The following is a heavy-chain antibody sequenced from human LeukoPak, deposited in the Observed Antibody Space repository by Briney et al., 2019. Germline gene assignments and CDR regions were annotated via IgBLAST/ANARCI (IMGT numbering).Heavy chain of an antibody. Sequence: ASVKVSCKASGGTFSSYAISWVRQAPGQGLEWMGGIIPIFGTANYAQKFQGRVTITADESTSTAYMELSSLRSEDTAVYYCAREDIEYQLLWGAFDIWGQGTMVTVSS. J-gene: IGHJ3*02. D-gene: IGHD2-2*01. CDR3: AREDIEYQLLWGAFDI. CDR2: IIPIFGTA. CDR1: GGTFSSYA. V-gene: IGHV1-69*13.